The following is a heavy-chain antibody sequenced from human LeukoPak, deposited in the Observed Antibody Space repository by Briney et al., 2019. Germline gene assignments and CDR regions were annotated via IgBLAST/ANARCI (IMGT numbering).Heavy chain of an antibody. V-gene: IGHV4-59*01. CDR2: IYYSGST. CDR1: GGSIRSYY. J-gene: IGHJ4*02. D-gene: IGHD3-22*01. Sequence: SETLSLTCTVSGGSIRSYYWGWIRQPPGKGLEWIGYIYYSGSTNYNPSLKSRVTISVDTSKNQFSLKLSSVTAADTAVYYCAGVTSYYDSSGYQFYFDYWGQGTLVTVSS. CDR3: AGVTSYYDSSGYQFYFDY.